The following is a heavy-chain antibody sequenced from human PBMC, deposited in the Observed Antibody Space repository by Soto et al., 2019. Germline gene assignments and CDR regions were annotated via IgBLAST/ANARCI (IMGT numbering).Heavy chain of an antibody. CDR2: IWYDGSNK. J-gene: IGHJ6*02. Sequence: QVQLVESGGGVVQPGRSLRLSCAASGFTFSSYGMHWVRQAPGKGLEWVAVIWYDGSNKYYADSVKGRFTISRDNSKNTLYLQMSFPRAEDKAVYYCARPTSVGYYYGMDVWGQGNTVTGSS. V-gene: IGHV3-33*01. CDR3: ARPTSVGYYYGMDV. D-gene: IGHD1-26*01. CDR1: GFTFSSYG.